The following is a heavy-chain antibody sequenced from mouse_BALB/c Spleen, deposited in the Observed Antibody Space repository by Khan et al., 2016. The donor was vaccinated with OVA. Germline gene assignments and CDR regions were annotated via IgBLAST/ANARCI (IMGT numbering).Heavy chain of an antibody. V-gene: IGHV3-2*02. CDR3: TRKDYYDYDPFPY. CDR1: GYSITSEYA. D-gene: IGHD2-4*01. Sequence: VQLKESGPGLVKPSPSLSLTCTVTGYSITSEYAWNWIRHFPGNKLEWMGYINYSGNTRYNPSLKSRISITRDTSKNQFFLQLNSVTTEDTATYYCTRKDYYDYDPFPYWGQGTLVTVSA. J-gene: IGHJ3*01. CDR2: INYSGNT.